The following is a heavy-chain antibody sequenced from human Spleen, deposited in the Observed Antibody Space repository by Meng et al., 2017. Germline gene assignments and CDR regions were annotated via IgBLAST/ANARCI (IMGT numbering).Heavy chain of an antibody. CDR2: NFYSGSS. CDR3: ARGPTRMAHDCDS. CDR1: GGSVIRCVDY. Sequence: VSGGSVIRCVDYWSWARQQTGEGREWIGYNFYSGSSYNNPSLKTRLTISVGTAQDNLSWRLSALTAPNWAVYHFARGPTRMAHDCDSWGQGTLVTVSS. J-gene: IGHJ4*02. V-gene: IGHV4-31*02. D-gene: IGHD5-24*01.